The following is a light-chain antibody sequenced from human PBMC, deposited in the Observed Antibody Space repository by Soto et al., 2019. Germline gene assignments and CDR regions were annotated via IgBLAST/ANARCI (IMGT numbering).Light chain of an antibody. V-gene: IGKV3-15*01. CDR2: GAS. CDR3: QQYKTWPPST. CDR1: RSIGSS. Sequence: EIVMTQSPAILSVSPGERAALSCRASRSIGSSLAWYQQKPGQAPSLLIYGASTRPTGVPARFSGSGSGTEFTLTISSLQSEDSAVSFCQQYKTWPPSTFGQGTKLEI. J-gene: IGKJ2*02.